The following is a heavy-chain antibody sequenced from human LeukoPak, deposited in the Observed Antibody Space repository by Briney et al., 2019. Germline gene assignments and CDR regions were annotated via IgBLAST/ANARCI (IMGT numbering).Heavy chain of an antibody. D-gene: IGHD6-19*01. V-gene: IGHV1-18*01. CDR2: ISAYNGNT. J-gene: IGHJ6*03. Sequence: ASVKVSCKASGYTFTSYGISWVRQAPGQGVEWMGWISAYNGNTNYAQKLQGRVTMTTDTSTSTAYMELRSLRSDDTAVYYCARDGDSSGSFNYTDVWGKGTTVTVSS. CDR1: GYTFTSYG. CDR3: ARDGDSSGSFNYTDV.